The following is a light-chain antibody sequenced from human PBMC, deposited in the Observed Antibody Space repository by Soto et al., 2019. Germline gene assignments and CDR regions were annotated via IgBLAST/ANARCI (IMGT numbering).Light chain of an antibody. CDR2: GAS. J-gene: IGKJ3*01. CDR3: QQYGDSPFT. Sequence: ESVLTQSPGTRSLSPGERATLSCRASQSVSSSYLAWYQQKPGQTPRLLIYGASTRATGIPDRFSGSGSGTDFTLTISRLEPEDFAVYYCQQYGDSPFTFGPGTKVDIK. V-gene: IGKV3-20*01. CDR1: QSVSSSY.